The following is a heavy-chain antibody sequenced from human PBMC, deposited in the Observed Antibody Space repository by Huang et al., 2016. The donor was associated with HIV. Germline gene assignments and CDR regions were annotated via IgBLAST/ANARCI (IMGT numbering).Heavy chain of an antibody. CDR3: AKDGRGSGTYYDYFEY. D-gene: IGHD1-26*01. CDR2: ISEDGGSK. CDR1: GFTFNKFD. V-gene: IGHV3-30*18. Sequence: QVQLVESGGGVVQPGRSLRLSCAAFGFTFNKFDMHWVRQAPGKGLEWVASISEDGGSKYHADSVKGRFTISRDNSKNTVYRQMNSLRVEDTAVYYCAKDGRGSGTYYDYFEYWGQGTLVTVSS. J-gene: IGHJ4*02.